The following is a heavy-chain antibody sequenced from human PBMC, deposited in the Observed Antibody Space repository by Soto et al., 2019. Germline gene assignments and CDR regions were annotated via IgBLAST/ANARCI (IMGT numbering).Heavy chain of an antibody. D-gene: IGHD3-9*01. CDR3: ARCPIDHNWFDP. V-gene: IGHV4-59*01. J-gene: IGHJ5*02. Sequence: NPSETLSLTCTVSGSDITTYYWSWLRQSPGKGLGWIGHIYDTGSTTYNPSLKSRVTISVDTSNKQFSLRLTSVTAADTAVYYCARCPIDHNWFDPWGQGTLVTVSS. CDR1: GSDITTYY. CDR2: IYDTGST.